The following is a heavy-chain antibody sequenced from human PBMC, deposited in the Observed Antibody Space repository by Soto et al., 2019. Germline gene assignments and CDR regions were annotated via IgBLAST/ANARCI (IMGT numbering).Heavy chain of an antibody. CDR3: ASVSWDYGDSTNWFDP. Sequence: SVKVSCKAAGGTFSSYAISWVRQAPGQGLEWMGGIIPIFGTANYAQKFQGRVTITADESTSTAYMELSSLRSEDTAVYYCASVSWDYGDSTNWFDPWGQGTLVTVSS. D-gene: IGHD4-17*01. CDR2: IIPIFGTA. V-gene: IGHV1-69*13. CDR1: GGTFSSYA. J-gene: IGHJ5*02.